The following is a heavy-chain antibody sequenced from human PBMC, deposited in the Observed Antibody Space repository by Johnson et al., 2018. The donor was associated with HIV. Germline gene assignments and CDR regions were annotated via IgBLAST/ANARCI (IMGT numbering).Heavy chain of an antibody. CDR3: ARGHSPDAFDI. Sequence: VQLVESGGGLVQPGRSLRLSCAASGFTVSSNYMSWVRQAPGKGLEWVSVIYSGGSTYYADSVKGRFTISRDNSKNTLYLQMNSLRAEDTAVYYCARGHSPDAFDIWGQGTIVTVSS. CDR1: GFTVSSNY. CDR2: IYSGGST. V-gene: IGHV3-53*01. J-gene: IGHJ3*02. D-gene: IGHD6-13*01.